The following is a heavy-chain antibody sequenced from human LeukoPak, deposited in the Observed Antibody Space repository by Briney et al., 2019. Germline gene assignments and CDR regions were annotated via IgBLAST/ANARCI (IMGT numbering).Heavy chain of an antibody. V-gene: IGHV3-74*01. D-gene: IGHD3-22*01. J-gene: IGHJ4*02. CDR2: TNTDGSST. Sequence: QPGGSLRLSCEASGFTFSHIWMHWVRQAPGKGLVWVSRTNTDGSSTNYMDSVKGRFTISRDNAKNTIYLQMNSLRAEHTAVYYCVPSDSSGLDWGQGTLVTVSS. CDR3: VPSDSSGLD. CDR1: GFTFSHIW.